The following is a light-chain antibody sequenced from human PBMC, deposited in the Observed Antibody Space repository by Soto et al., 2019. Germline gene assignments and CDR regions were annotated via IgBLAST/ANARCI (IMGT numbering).Light chain of an antibody. Sequence: QSVLTQPASVSGSPGQSITISCTGTSSDIGGYNFVSWYQHHPGRAPKLMIFDVSNRPSGVSNRFSGSKSGNTASLTISGLQAEDEADYYCGSYTSTSFDILFGGGTQLTVL. CDR3: GSYTSTSFDIL. CDR1: SSDIGGYNF. J-gene: IGLJ3*02. CDR2: DVS. V-gene: IGLV2-14*03.